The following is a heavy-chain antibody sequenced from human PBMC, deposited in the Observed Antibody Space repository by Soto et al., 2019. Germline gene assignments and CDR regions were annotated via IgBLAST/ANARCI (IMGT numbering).Heavy chain of an antibody. CDR1: GYSFTSYW. V-gene: IGHV5-10-1*01. CDR3: ANLRGSSSSPDY. Sequence: GESLKISCKGSGYSFTSYWISWVRQMPGKGLEWMGRIDPSDSYTNYSPSFQGHVTISADKSISTAYLQWSSLKASDTAMYYCANLRGSSSSPDYWGQGTLVTVSS. D-gene: IGHD6-6*01. J-gene: IGHJ4*02. CDR2: IDPSDSYT.